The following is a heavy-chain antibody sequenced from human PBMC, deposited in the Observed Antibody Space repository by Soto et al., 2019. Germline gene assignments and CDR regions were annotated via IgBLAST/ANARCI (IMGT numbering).Heavy chain of an antibody. CDR3: ASGYNYCTDPFDY. CDR2: MNPNSVDS. J-gene: IGHJ4*01. D-gene: IGHD2-8*01. Sequence: ASVKVSGKASGNTLPNYDINWVRQATGQGLEWMGWMNPNSVDSGYAQKFQGRVTMTRDTSIRTAYMELPSLTSEDTAVYYCASGYNYCTDPFDYWGHGTLVTVSS. CDR1: GNTLPNYD. V-gene: IGHV1-8*01.